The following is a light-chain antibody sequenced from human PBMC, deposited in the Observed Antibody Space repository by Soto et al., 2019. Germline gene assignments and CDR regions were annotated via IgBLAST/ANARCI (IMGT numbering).Light chain of an antibody. J-gene: IGKJ3*01. CDR2: GAS. V-gene: IGKV3-20*01. CDR3: QQYGSSPVT. Sequence: EIVLTQSPGTLSLSPGERATLSCRASQSVSSSYLVWYQQKPGQAPRLRIYGASSRATGIPDRFSGSGSGTDFTLTISRLEPEDFAVYYCQQYGSSPVTFGPGTKVHVK. CDR1: QSVSSSY.